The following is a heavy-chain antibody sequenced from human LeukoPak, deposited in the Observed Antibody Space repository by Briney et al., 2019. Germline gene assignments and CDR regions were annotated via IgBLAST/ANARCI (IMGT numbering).Heavy chain of an antibody. CDR1: GFTFSSYV. Sequence: GSLRLSCAASGFTFSSYVMSWVRQPPGKGLEWVGSIYYRGNTYYNPSLKSRVTLSADTSKNQFSLKVTSVTAADTAVYYCARASSGYYWDFDYWGQGALVTVSS. J-gene: IGHJ4*02. V-gene: IGHV4-39*01. D-gene: IGHD3-22*01. CDR2: IYYRGNT. CDR3: ARASSGYYWDFDY.